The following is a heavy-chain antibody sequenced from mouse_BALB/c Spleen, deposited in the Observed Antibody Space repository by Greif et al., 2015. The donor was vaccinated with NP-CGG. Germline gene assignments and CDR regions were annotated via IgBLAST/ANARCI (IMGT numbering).Heavy chain of an antibody. CDR3: KGYEAWFAY. Sequence: EVKLVESGAELVRSGASVKLSCTASGFNIKDYYMHWVKQRPEQGLEWIGWIDPENGDTEYAPKFQGKATMTADTSSNTAYLQLSSLTSEDTAVYYCKGYEAWFAYWGQGTLVTVSA. J-gene: IGHJ3*01. V-gene: IGHV14-4*02. CDR1: GFNIKDYY. CDR2: IDPENGDT. D-gene: IGHD2-2*01.